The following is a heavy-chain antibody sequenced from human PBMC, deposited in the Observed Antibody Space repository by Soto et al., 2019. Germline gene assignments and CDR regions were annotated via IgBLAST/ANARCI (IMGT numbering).Heavy chain of an antibody. CDR2: ISYDGSNK. CDR3: EKMGDGFGGVQLWSPYYYYGMDV. CDR1: GFTFSSYG. Sequence: QVQLVESGGGVVQPGRSLRLSCAASGFTFSSYGMHWVRQAPGKGLEWVAVISYDGSNKYYADSVKGRFTISRDNSNNTLYLQMNILRAEDTAVYYCEKMGDGFGGVQLWSPYYYYGMDVWGQGTTVTVSS. D-gene: IGHD5-18*01. V-gene: IGHV3-30*18. J-gene: IGHJ6*01.